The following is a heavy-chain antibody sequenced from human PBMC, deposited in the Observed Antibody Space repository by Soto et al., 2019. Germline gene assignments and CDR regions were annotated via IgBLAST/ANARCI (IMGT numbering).Heavy chain of an antibody. CDR1: GFTFNDYG. V-gene: IGHV3-23*01. CDR3: AKEGPAGMYYFDY. CDR2: ISGGGSRI. J-gene: IGHJ4*02. D-gene: IGHD2-2*01. Sequence: GGSLRLSCAASGFTFNDYGMNWVRQAPGKGLEWVSGISGGGSRIYNADSVRGRFTISRDNSKNTLHLQMNNLRAEDTAVYYCAKEGPAGMYYFDYWGQGTLVTVSS.